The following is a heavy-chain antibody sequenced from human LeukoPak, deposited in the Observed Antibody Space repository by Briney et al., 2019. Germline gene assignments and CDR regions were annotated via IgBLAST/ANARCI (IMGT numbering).Heavy chain of an antibody. V-gene: IGHV3-21*01. CDR2: ISSSSSYI. Sequence: PGGTLRLSCAASGFTFSSYGMSWVRQAPGKGLEWVSSISSSSSYIYYADSVKGRFTISRDNAKNSLYLQMNSLRAEDTAVYYCARGGGERDPDYFDYWGQGTLVTVSS. J-gene: IGHJ4*02. CDR1: GFTFSSYG. CDR3: ARGGGERDPDYFDY. D-gene: IGHD3-16*01.